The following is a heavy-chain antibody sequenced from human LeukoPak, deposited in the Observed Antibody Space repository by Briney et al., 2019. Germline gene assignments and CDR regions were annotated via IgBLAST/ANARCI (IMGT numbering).Heavy chain of an antibody. CDR2: TYYSGST. D-gene: IGHD3-9*01. CDR1: GGSISSSSYY. V-gene: IGHV4-39*01. CDR3: ARQSTYYDILTGYYPFDY. J-gene: IGHJ4*02. Sequence: SETLSLTCTVSGGSISSSSYYWGWIRQPPGKGLEWIGSTYYSGSTYYNPSLKSRVTISVDTSKNQFSLKLSSVTAADTAVYYCARQSTYYDILTGYYPFDYWGQGTLVTVSS.